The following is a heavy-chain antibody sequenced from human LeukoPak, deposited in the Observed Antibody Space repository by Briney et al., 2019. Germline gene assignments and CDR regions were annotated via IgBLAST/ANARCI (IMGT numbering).Heavy chain of an antibody. Sequence: SVKVSCKASGGTFSSYAISWVRQAPGQGLEWMGGIIPIFGTANYAQKFQGRVTITTDESTGTAYMELSSLRSEDTAVYYCARVGIAAAGTPYYFDYWGQGTLVTVSS. D-gene: IGHD6-13*01. CDR1: GGTFSSYA. J-gene: IGHJ4*02. V-gene: IGHV1-69*05. CDR2: IIPIFGTA. CDR3: ARVGIAAAGTPYYFDY.